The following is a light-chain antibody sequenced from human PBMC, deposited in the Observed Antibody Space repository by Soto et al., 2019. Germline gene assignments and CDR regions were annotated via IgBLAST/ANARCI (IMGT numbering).Light chain of an antibody. Sequence: DVVMTQSPLSLPVTLGQPASISCRSSQSPLYSGGNTYLSWFQQRPGQSPRRLIYKVSNRDSGVPDRFSGSGSGTDFTLKISRVEAEDVGVYYCQQYSNWPPITFGQGTRLELK. CDR1: QSPLYSGGNTY. V-gene: IGKV2-30*01. CDR3: QQYSNWPPIT. CDR2: KVS. J-gene: IGKJ5*01.